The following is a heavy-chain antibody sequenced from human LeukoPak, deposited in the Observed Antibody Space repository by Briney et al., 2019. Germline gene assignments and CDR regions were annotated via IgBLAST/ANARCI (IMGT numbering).Heavy chain of an antibody. V-gene: IGHV3-9*03. CDR2: ISWNSGTV. J-gene: IGHJ2*01. CDR1: GFNFNDYA. CDR3: AKASTDWYFDL. Sequence: GGSLRLSCAASGFNFNDYAMHWVRQAPGKGLEWVSGISWNSGTVAYADSVKGRFTISRDNSKKSLYLQMNSLRAEDMALYYCAKASTDWYFDLWGRGTLVTVSS. D-gene: IGHD1-1*01.